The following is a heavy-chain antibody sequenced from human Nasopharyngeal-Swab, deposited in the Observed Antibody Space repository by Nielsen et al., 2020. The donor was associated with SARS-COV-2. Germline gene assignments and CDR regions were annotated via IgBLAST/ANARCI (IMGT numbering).Heavy chain of an antibody. Sequence: WVRQAPGQGLEWMGGIIPIFGTANYAQKFQGRVTITADKSTSTAYMELSSLRSEDTAVYYCARDRAYSGSSMDVWGKGPRSPSPQ. CDR2: IIPIFGTA. V-gene: IGHV1-69*06. CDR3: ARDRAYSGSSMDV. J-gene: IGHJ6*04. D-gene: IGHD5-12*01.